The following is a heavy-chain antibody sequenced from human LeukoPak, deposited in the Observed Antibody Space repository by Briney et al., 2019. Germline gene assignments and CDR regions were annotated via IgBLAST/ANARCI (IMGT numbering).Heavy chain of an antibody. CDR2: INHSGST. Sequence: SETLSLTCAVYGGSFSGYYWSWIRQPPGKGLEWIGEINHSGSTNYNPSLKSRVTISVDTSKNQFSLKLSSVTAADTAVYYCARELSPPDGFDYWGQGTLVTVSS. J-gene: IGHJ4*02. V-gene: IGHV4-34*01. CDR3: ARELSPPDGFDY. CDR1: GGSFSGYY. D-gene: IGHD1-7*01.